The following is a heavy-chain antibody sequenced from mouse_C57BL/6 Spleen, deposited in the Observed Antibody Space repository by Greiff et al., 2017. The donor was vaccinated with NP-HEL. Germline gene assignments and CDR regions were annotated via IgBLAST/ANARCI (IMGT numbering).Heavy chain of an antibody. CDR2: IWTGGGT. D-gene: IGHD2-4*01. CDR1: GFSLTSYA. CDR3: AREGYDYGGPWFAY. J-gene: IGHJ3*01. V-gene: IGHV2-9-1*01. Sequence: VMLVESGPGLVAPSQSLSITCTVSGFSLTSYAISWVRQPPGKGLEWLGVIWTGGGTNYNSALKSRLSISKDNSKSQVFLKMNSLQTDDTARYYCAREGYDYGGPWFAYWGQGTLVTVSA.